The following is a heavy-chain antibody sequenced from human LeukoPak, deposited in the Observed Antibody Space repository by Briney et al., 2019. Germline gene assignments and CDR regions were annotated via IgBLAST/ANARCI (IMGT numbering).Heavy chain of an antibody. D-gene: IGHD2-15*01. V-gene: IGHV3-23*01. CDR3: AKAAGGYCSGGSCYGDAFDI. J-gene: IGHJ3*02. CDR2: ISGSGGST. Sequence: GGSLRLSCAASGFTFSSYAMSWVRQAPGKGLEWVSAISGSGGSTYYEDSVKGRFTISRDNSKNTLYLQMNSLRAEDTAVYYCAKAAGGYCSGGSCYGDAFDIWGQGTMVTVSS. CDR1: GFTFSSYA.